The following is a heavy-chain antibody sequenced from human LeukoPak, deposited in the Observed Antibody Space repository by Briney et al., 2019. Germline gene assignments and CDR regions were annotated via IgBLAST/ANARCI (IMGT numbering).Heavy chain of an antibody. CDR1: GGSISCSSYY. CDR3: ARGTINPPKYYYGSGLFDP. CDR2: IYYSGST. D-gene: IGHD3-10*01. J-gene: IGHJ5*02. Sequence: SETLSLTCTVSGGSISCSSYYWGWIRQPPGKGLEWIGSIYYSGSTYYNPSLKSRVTISVDTSKNQFSLKLSSVTAADTAVYYCARGTINPPKYYYGSGLFDPWGQGTLVTVSS. V-gene: IGHV4-39*07.